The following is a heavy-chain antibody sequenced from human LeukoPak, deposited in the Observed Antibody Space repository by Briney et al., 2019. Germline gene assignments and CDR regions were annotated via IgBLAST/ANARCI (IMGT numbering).Heavy chain of an antibody. CDR2: MSGSGDT. Sequence: GGSLRLSCAASGHSFSDYAWGWLRQAPGKGLEWVSGMSGSGDTYYAGSVRGRFTISRDISKVTLHLQMDSLRADDTAVYYCAKGCLCYSGLSSWFDPWGQGTLVIVSS. CDR1: GHSFSDYA. D-gene: IGHD2-15*01. J-gene: IGHJ5*02. CDR3: AKGCLCYSGLSSWFDP. V-gene: IGHV3-23*01.